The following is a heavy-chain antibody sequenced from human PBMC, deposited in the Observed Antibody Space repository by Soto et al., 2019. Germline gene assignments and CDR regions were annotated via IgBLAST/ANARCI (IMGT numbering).Heavy chain of an antibody. V-gene: IGHV2-5*02. Sequence: QITLNESGPTVVRPTETLTLTCRFSGFSLTTSGVGVGWIRQSPGKAPEWLALIYWDDDKRHSASLKSRLTITKDTSKNQVVLTVSDLDPTDTATYYCAHRVLRTVFGLVTTTAIYFDFWGQGTPGAVSS. J-gene: IGHJ4*02. CDR3: AHRVLRTVFGLVTTTAIYFDF. CDR1: GFSLTTSGVG. D-gene: IGHD3-3*01. CDR2: IYWDDDK.